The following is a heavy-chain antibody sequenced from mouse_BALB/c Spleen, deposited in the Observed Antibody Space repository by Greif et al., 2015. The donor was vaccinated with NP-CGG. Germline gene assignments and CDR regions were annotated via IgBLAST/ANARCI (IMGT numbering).Heavy chain of an antibody. V-gene: IGHV3-2*02. CDR3: TDYFDY. CDR2: ISYSGST. J-gene: IGHJ2*01. Sequence: VQLQQSGPGLVKPSQSLSLTCTVTGYSITSDYAWNWIRQFPGNKLEWMGYISYSGSTSYNPSLKSRISITRDTSKNQFFLQLNSVTTEDTATYYCTDYFDYWGQGTTLTVSS. CDR1: GYSITSDYA.